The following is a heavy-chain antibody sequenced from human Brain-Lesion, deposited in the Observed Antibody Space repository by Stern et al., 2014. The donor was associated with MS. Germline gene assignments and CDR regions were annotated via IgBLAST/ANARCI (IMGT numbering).Heavy chain of an antibody. CDR1: GFTGSTNH. V-gene: IGHV3-53*01. CDR2: IYSGGGT. J-gene: IGHJ6*02. CDR3: SSDVGNYYYDKDV. Sequence: EVQLVESGGGLIQPGGSLRLSCAASGFTGSTNHVTWVRQAPGKGLECVSVIYSGGGTYYADSVKGRFTISRDNSKNTVYLQMNSLRAEDTAVYYCSSDVGNYYYDKDVWGQGATVTVSS.